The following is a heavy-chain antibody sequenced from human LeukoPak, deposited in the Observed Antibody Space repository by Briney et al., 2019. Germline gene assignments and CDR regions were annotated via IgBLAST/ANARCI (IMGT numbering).Heavy chain of an antibody. V-gene: IGHV3-7*05. D-gene: IGHD1-26*01. Sequence: GGSLRLSCAASGFTFTSYNMIWVRQAPGKGLEWVANIQQDGSEKYYVDSVKGRFTISRDNAKNSLYLQMNSLRAEDTAVYYCARNPPRYFNWGQGTLVTVSS. CDR1: GFTFTSYN. CDR2: IQQDGSEK. J-gene: IGHJ4*02. CDR3: ARNPPRYFN.